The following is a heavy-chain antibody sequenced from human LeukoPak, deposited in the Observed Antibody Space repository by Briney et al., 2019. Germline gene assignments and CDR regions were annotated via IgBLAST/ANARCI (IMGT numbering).Heavy chain of an antibody. CDR3: AKARLTLHFDY. CDR1: GFTFSSYA. Sequence: GGSLRLSCAASGFTFSSYAMHWVRQAPGKGLEWVAVISYDGSNKYYADSVKGRFTISRDNSKNTLYLQMNSLRAEDTAVYYCAKARLTLHFDYWGQGTLVTVSS. J-gene: IGHJ4*02. CDR2: ISYDGSNK. V-gene: IGHV3-30-3*01.